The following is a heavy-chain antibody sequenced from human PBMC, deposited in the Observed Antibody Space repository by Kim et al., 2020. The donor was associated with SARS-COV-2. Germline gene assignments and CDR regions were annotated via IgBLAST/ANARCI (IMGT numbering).Heavy chain of an antibody. CDR1: GYTFTTYG. V-gene: IGHV7-4-1*02. CDR3: ARTSYDSSAYYYVDY. D-gene: IGHD3-22*01. J-gene: IGHJ4*02. Sequence: ASVKVSCKASGYTFTTYGMNWVRQAPGQGLEWMGWINTNTGNPTFAQGFPGRFVFSVDTSVSTAYLQISSLKAEDTAVYYCARTSYDSSAYYYVDYWGQGALVTVSS. CDR2: INTNTGNP.